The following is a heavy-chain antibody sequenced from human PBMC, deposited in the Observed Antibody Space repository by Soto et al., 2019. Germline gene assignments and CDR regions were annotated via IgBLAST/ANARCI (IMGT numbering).Heavy chain of an antibody. Sequence: EASVKVSRTASGYTFTSYGISCVRQAPGQGLEWMGWISAYNGNTNYAQKLQGRVTMTTDTSTSTAYMELRSLRSDDTAVYYCAREGFNSSGWYYYYGMDVWGQGTTVTVSS. CDR3: AREGFNSSGWYYYYGMDV. CDR2: ISAYNGNT. J-gene: IGHJ6*02. V-gene: IGHV1-18*01. CDR1: GYTFTSYG. D-gene: IGHD6-19*01.